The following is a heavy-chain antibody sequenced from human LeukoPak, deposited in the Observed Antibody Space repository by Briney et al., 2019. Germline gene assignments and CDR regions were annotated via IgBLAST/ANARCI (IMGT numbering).Heavy chain of an antibody. CDR1: GGSFSDYY. Sequence: PSETLSPTCAVYGGSFSDYYWSWIRQPPGKGLEWIGEINHRGSINYNPSLKSRVTISMDTSKNQFSLKLTSVTAADTAVYYCARGSSGSYYGNSYYYMDVWGKGTTVTVSS. CDR2: INHRGSI. CDR3: ARGSSGSYYGNSYYYMDV. D-gene: IGHD1-26*01. J-gene: IGHJ6*03. V-gene: IGHV4-34*01.